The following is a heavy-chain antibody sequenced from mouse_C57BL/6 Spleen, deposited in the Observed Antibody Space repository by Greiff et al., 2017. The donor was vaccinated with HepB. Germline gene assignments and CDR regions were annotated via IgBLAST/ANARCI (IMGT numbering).Heavy chain of an antibody. D-gene: IGHD2-2*01. CDR2: ISYDGSN. J-gene: IGHJ2*01. V-gene: IGHV3-6*01. Sequence: EVQLQQSGPGLVKPSQSLSLTCSVTGYSITSGYYWNWIRQFPGNKLERMGYISYDGSNNYNPSLKDRISITRDTSKNQFFLKLNSVTTEDTATYYCARGGGYDVRESLFDYWGQGTTLTVSS. CDR3: ARGGGYDVRESLFDY. CDR1: GYSITSGYY.